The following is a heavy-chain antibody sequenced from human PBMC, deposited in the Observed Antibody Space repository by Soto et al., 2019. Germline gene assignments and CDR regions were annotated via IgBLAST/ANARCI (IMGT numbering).Heavy chain of an antibody. CDR1: GGSISSYY. CDR3: ARLGSGSYPYPHMMDV. V-gene: IGHV4-59*01. Sequence: SETLSLTCTVSGGSISSYYWSWIRQPPGKGLEWIGYIYYSGSTNYNPSLKSRVTISVDTSKNQFSLKLSSVTAADTAVYYCARLGSGSYPYPHMMDVWGQGTTVTVSS. J-gene: IGHJ6*02. D-gene: IGHD3-10*01. CDR2: IYYSGST.